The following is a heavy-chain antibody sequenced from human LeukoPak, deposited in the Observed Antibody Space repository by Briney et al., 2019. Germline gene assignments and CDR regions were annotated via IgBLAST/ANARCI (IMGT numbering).Heavy chain of an antibody. D-gene: IGHD2-2*01. J-gene: IGHJ4*02. CDR3: AKVGEYQLLLPLDY. V-gene: IGHV3-23*01. Sequence: GGSLRLSCAASGFTFSSYAMSWVRQAPGKGLEWVSAISGSGGSTYYADSVKGRFTISRDNSKNTLYLQMNSLRAEDTAVYYCAKVGEYQLLLPLDYWGQGTLVTVSS. CDR2: ISGSGGST. CDR1: GFTFSSYA.